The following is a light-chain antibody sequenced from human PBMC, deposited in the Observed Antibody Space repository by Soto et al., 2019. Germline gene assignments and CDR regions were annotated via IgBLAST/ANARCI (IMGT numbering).Light chain of an antibody. CDR2: GAY. J-gene: IGKJ5*01. CDR1: QSVSSN. V-gene: IGKV3-15*01. CDR3: QQYKNWPRIT. Sequence: EIVMTQSPATLSVSPGEIATLSCSASQSVSSNLAWYQKKPRQAHRLLIYGAYTRATGIPARFSGSGSGTEFTLTISSLKSEDLAVYDGQQYKNWPRITGGQGTRLEIK.